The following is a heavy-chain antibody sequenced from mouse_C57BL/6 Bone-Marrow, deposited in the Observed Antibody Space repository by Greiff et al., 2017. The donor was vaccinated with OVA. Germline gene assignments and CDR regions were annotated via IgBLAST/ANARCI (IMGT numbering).Heavy chain of an antibody. J-gene: IGHJ1*03. V-gene: IGHV3-6*01. CDR3: ARDPRYFDV. Sequence: EVQRVESGPGLVKPSQSLSLTCSVTGYSITSGYYWNWIRQFPGNKLEWMGYISYDGSNNYNPSLKNRISITRDTSKNQFFLKLNSVTTEDTATYYCARDPRYFDVWGTGTTVTVSS. CDR2: ISYDGSN. CDR1: GYSITSGYY.